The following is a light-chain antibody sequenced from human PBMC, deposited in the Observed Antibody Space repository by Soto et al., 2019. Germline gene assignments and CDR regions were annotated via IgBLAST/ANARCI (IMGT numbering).Light chain of an antibody. CDR3: QQYDSYST. CDR1: QSVRTC. J-gene: IGKJ2*01. V-gene: IGKV1-5*01. Sequence: DIQMTQSPSTLSASVGDRVTITCRASQSVRTCLAWYQQKPGKAPRLLIYDASSLESGVPSRFSGSGSGTEFTLTIFNLQPDDFATYYCQQYDSYSTFGQGTKVEIK. CDR2: DAS.